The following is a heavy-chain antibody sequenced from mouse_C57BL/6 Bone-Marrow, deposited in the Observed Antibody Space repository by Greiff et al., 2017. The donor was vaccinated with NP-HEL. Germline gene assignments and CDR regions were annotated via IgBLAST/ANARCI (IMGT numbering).Heavy chain of an antibody. CDR3: ARDGYYHAMDY. D-gene: IGHD2-2*01. V-gene: IGHV5-16*01. Sequence: EVQLVESEGGLVQPGSSMKLSCTASGFTFSDYYMAWVRQVPEKGLEWVANINYDGSSTYYLDSLESRFIISRDNAKNILYLQKSRLKSENTATYYCARDGYYHAMDYWGQGTSVTVSS. J-gene: IGHJ4*01. CDR1: GFTFSDYY. CDR2: INYDGSST.